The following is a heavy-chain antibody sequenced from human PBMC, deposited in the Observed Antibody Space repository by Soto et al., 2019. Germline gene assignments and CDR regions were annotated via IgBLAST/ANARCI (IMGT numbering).Heavy chain of an antibody. V-gene: IGHV1-69*13. CDR2: IIPIFGTA. CDR1: GYTFTSYG. J-gene: IGHJ5*02. D-gene: IGHD4-17*01. Sequence: GASVKVSCKASGYTFTSYGISWVRQAPGQGLEWMGGIIPIFGTANYAQKFQGRVTITADESTSTAYMELSSLRSEDTAVYYCARAASYYGNWFDPWGQGTLVTVSS. CDR3: ARAASYYGNWFDP.